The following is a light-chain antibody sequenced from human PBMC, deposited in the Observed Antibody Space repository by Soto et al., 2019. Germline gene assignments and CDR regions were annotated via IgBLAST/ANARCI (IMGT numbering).Light chain of an antibody. CDR3: QQYYSFPIT. CDR1: QTISRY. Sequence: DIQMTQSPSSLSASVVDRVTITCRASQTISRYANWYQQKPGKAPKLLISGAFDLQTGVPSRFSGSGSGTDFTLTISCLQSEDFATYYCQQYYSFPITFGQGTRLENK. V-gene: IGKV1-39*01. J-gene: IGKJ5*01. CDR2: GAF.